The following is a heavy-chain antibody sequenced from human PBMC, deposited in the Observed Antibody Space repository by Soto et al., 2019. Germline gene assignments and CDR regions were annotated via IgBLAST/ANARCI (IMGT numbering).Heavy chain of an antibody. D-gene: IGHD5-18*01. V-gene: IGHV4-31*03. CDR3: ARGIDGYRFDP. J-gene: IGHJ5*02. Sequence: SETLSLTCTVSGDSVGSDKYHWTWIRQLPGRALEYIGYFYNSRTTFYTPSLKSRVTISIDTSKNQLSLTLNSVTAADTAVYYCARGIDGYRFDPWGQGTLVTVSS. CDR1: GDSVGSDKYH. CDR2: FYNSRTT.